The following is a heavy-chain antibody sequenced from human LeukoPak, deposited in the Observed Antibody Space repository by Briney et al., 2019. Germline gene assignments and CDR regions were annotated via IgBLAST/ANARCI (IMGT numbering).Heavy chain of an antibody. CDR3: AKDMVRGVNWFDP. Sequence: GGSLRLSCAASGFTFSSYGMHWVRQAPGKGLEWVAFIRYDGSNKYYADSVKGRFTISRDNSKNTLYLQMNSLRAEDTAVYYCAKDMVRGVNWFDPWGQGTLVTVSS. J-gene: IGHJ5*02. CDR2: IRYDGSNK. CDR1: GFTFSSYG. D-gene: IGHD3-10*01. V-gene: IGHV3-30*02.